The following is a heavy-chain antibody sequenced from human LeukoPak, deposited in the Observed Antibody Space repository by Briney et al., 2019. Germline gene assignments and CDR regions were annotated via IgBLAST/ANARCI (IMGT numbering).Heavy chain of an antibody. CDR2: IYYSGST. CDR3: ARNSLGLGCGGDCYSFDY. V-gene: IGHV4-59*01. J-gene: IGHJ4*02. CDR1: GGSISRYY. D-gene: IGHD2-21*02. Sequence: SETLSLTCTVSGGSISRYYWSWIRQPPGKGLEWIGYIYYSGSTNYNPSLKSRVTISVDTSKNQFSLKLSSVTAADTAVYYCARNSLGLGCGGDCYSFDYWGQGTLVTVSS.